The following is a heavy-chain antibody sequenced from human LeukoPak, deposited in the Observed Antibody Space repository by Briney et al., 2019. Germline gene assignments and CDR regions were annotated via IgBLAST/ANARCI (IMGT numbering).Heavy chain of an antibody. Sequence: SVKVSCKASGGTFSSYAISWVRQAPGQGLEWMGGIIPIFGTANYAQKFQGRVTITADKSTSTACMELSSLRSEDTAVYYCASERGRDDAFDIWAKGQWSPSLQ. D-gene: IGHD3-10*01. CDR2: IIPIFGTA. CDR3: ASERGRDDAFDI. V-gene: IGHV1-69*06. CDR1: GGTFSSYA. J-gene: IGHJ3*02.